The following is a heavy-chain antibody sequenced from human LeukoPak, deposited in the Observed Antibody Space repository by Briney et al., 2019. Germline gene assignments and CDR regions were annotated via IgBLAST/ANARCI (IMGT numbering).Heavy chain of an antibody. V-gene: IGHV4-39*01. D-gene: IGHD3-9*01. Sequence: SETLSLTCTVPSGSISSNNYYWGWIRQPPGKGLEWIGSIYYTGSTFYNPSLKSRVTMSLDALKNQFTLKVTSVTATDTAVYYCASLVSYDVLTENFYKYYMDVWGKGTTVTVSS. CDR2: IYYTGST. CDR3: ASLVSYDVLTENFYKYYMDV. J-gene: IGHJ6*03. CDR1: SGSISSNNYY.